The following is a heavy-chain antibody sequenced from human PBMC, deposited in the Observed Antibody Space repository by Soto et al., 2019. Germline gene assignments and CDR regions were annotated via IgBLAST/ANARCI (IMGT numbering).Heavy chain of an antibody. J-gene: IGHJ3*02. D-gene: IGHD3-22*01. CDR1: GYTLTELS. CDR2: FDPEDGET. V-gene: IGHV1-24*01. Sequence: GASVKVSCKVSGYTLTELSMHWVRRAPGKGLEWMGGFDPEDGETIYAQKFQGRVTMTEDASTDTAYMELSSLRSEDTAVYYCATEDPTSSGYYGDAFDIWGQGTMVTVSS. CDR3: ATEDPTSSGYYGDAFDI.